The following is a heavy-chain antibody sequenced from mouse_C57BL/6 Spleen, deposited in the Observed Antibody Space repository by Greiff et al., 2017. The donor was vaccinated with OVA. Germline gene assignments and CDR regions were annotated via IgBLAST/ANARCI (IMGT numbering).Heavy chain of an antibody. CDR1: GYTFTSYW. CDR3: ATLVRYDMDY. CDR2: IYPSDSET. V-gene: IGHV1-61*01. Sequence: VQLQQPGAELVRPGSSVKLSCKASGYTFTSYWMDWVKQRPGQGLEWIGNIYPSDSETHYNQKFKDKATLTIDKSSSTAYMQLSSLTSEDAAVYYCATLVRYDMDYWGQGTSVTVSS. D-gene: IGHD1-2*01. J-gene: IGHJ4*01.